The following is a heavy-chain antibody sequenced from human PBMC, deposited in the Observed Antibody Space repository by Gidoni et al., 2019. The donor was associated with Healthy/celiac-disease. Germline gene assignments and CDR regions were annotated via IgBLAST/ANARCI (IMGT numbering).Heavy chain of an antibody. D-gene: IGHD5-12*01. J-gene: IGHJ4*02. Sequence: QVQLVESGGGVVQPGRSLRLSCAASGFTFSIYGMHWVRQAPGKGLEGVAVIWYDGINKYYADPVKGRFTISRDNSKNTLYLQMNSLRAEDTAVYYGARGGWLQPTSVWGQGTLVTVSS. CDR3: ARGGWLQPTSV. V-gene: IGHV3-33*01. CDR1: GFTFSIYG. CDR2: IWYDGINK.